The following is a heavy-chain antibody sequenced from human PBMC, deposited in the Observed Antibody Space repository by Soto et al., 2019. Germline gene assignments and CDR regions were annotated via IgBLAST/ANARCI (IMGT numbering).Heavy chain of an antibody. CDR2: MSRSSRYI. V-gene: IGHV3-21*01. CDR1: GFTFNSYS. D-gene: IGHD2-15*01. CDR3: ARDGGVAATLANYFDY. J-gene: IGHJ4*02. Sequence: GGSLRLSCAASGFTFNSYSMNWVRQAPGKGLEWVSSMSRSSRYIYYADSVKGRFTISRDNAKNSVYLQMSSLRAEDTAVYYCARDGGVAATLANYFDYWGQGTLVTVSS.